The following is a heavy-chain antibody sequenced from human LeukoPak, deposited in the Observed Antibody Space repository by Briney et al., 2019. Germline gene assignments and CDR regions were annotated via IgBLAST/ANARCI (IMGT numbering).Heavy chain of an antibody. D-gene: IGHD6-13*01. J-gene: IGHJ3*02. CDR2: MNPNSGNT. CDR3: ARGDSSSWEDAFDI. V-gene: IGHV1-8*01. Sequence: ASVKVSCKASGYIFTSYDINWVRQAPGQGLEWMGWMNPNSGNTGYAQKFQGRVTMTRNTSISTAYMELSSLRSEDTAVYYCARGDSSSWEDAFDIWGQGTMVTVSS. CDR1: GYIFTSYD.